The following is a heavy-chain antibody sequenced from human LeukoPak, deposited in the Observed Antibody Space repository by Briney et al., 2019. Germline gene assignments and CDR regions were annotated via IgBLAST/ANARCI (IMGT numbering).Heavy chain of an antibody. CDR1: GYTFTHYY. Sequence: GASVRVSCKASGYTFTHYYIHWVRQAPGQGLEWMGWINPNSGGTKYAQKFQGRVTMTTDTSISTAYMEMSRLTADDTAVYYCARDAHNGYEFHDWFDPWGQGALVTVSS. D-gene: IGHD5-12*01. V-gene: IGHV1-2*02. CDR2: INPNSGGT. J-gene: IGHJ5*02. CDR3: ARDAHNGYEFHDWFDP.